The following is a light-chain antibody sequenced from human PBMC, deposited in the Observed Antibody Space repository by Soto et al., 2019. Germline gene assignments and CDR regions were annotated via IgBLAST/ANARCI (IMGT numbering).Light chain of an antibody. CDR3: QQYGDSPIT. Sequence: EIVLTQSTGTLSLSPGARVPLSCSARQSVTSTYLAWSQQKPGQAPRLLISGASNRATGVPDRFSGNGSGTDFTLTLTGLEPEDFALYYCQQYGDSPITFGQGTRLEIK. J-gene: IGKJ5*01. CDR1: QSVTSTY. V-gene: IGKV3-20*01. CDR2: GAS.